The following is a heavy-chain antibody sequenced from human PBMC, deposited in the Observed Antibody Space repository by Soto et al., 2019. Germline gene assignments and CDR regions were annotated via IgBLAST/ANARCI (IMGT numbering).Heavy chain of an antibody. J-gene: IGHJ4*02. CDR2: IIPIFGTT. Sequence: QVQLVQSGAEVKNPGSSVKVSCKASGGTFSTYAITWVRQAPGQGLEWLGGIIPIFGTTDYARKFQGRVTITAAASTSTVFIELSSLTSEDTAVYYFARGVGAYYFDYWGQGTLVTFSS. CDR3: ARGVGAYYFDY. D-gene: IGHD1-26*01. V-gene: IGHV1-69*01. CDR1: GGTFSTYA.